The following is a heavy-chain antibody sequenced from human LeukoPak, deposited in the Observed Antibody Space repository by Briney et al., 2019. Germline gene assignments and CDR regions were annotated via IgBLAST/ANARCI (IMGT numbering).Heavy chain of an antibody. CDR3: ARDPVRNDYVWGSYRYFGYFDY. V-gene: IGHV3-21*01. CDR1: GFTFSSYS. CDR2: ISSSSSYI. Sequence: GGSLRLSCAASGFTFSSYSMNWVRQAPGKGLEWVSSISSSSSYIYYADSVKGRFTISRDNAKNSLYLQMNSLRAEDTAVYYCARDPVRNDYVWGSYRYFGYFDYWGQGTLVTVSS. J-gene: IGHJ4*02. D-gene: IGHD3-16*02.